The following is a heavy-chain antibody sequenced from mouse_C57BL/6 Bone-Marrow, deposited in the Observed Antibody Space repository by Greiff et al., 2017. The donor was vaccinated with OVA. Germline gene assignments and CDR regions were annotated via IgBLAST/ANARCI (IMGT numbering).Heavy chain of an antibody. J-gene: IGHJ1*03. CDR3: VRYDGSSYEGYFDV. CDR2: IRSKSNNYAT. Sequence: EVKLMESGGGLVQPKGSLKLSCAASGFSFNTYAMKWVRQAPGKGLEWVARIRSKSNNYATYYADSVKDRFTISRDDSESMLYLQMNNLKTEDTAMYYCVRYDGSSYEGYFDVWGKGTPVTVSS. V-gene: IGHV10-1*01. D-gene: IGHD1-1*01. CDR1: GFSFNTYA.